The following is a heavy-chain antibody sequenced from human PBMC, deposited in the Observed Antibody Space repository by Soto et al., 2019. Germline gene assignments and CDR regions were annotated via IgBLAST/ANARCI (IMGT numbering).Heavy chain of an antibody. CDR2: INPNSGGT. J-gene: IGHJ3*02. Sequence: VASVKVSCKASGYTFTGYYMHWVRQAPGQGLEWMGWINPNSGGTNYAQKFQGWVTMTRDTSISTAYMELSRLRSDDTAVYYCARGPISGSDAFDIWGQGTMVTVSS. D-gene: IGHD3-10*01. CDR1: GYTFTGYY. CDR3: ARGPISGSDAFDI. V-gene: IGHV1-2*04.